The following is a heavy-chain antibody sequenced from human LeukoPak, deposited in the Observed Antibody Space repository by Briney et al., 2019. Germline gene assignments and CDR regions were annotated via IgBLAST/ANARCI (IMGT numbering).Heavy chain of an antibody. CDR1: GYTFTSYG. CDR3: ARTSIAAVLNWFDP. V-gene: IGHV1-18*01. D-gene: IGHD6-13*01. J-gene: IGHJ5*02. CDR2: ISAYNGNT. Sequence: ASVSVSCTASGYTFTSYGISWVPHAPGQGLEWMVWISAYNGNTNYAQTPQGRVTITTDTSTSTAYMELRSLRSDDTAVYYCARTSIAAVLNWFDPWGQGTLVTVSS.